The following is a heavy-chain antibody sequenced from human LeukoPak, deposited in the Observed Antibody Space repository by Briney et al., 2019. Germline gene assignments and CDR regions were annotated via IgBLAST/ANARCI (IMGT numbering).Heavy chain of an antibody. V-gene: IGHV3-23*01. CDR2: ISGSGGNT. D-gene: IGHD4-23*01. CDR3: AKAPLRWSFDY. CDR1: GFTFSNAW. J-gene: IGHJ4*02. Sequence: GGSLRLSCAASGFTFSNAWMSWVRQAPGKGLEWVSAISGSGGNTYYADSVRGRFTISRDNSKNTLYLQMNSLRADDTAVYYCAKAPLRWSFDYWGQGTLVTVSS.